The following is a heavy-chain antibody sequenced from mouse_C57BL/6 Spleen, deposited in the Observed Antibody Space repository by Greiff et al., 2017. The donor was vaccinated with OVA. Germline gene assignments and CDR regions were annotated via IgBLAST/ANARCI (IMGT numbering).Heavy chain of an antibody. CDR1: GYTFTDYY. CDR3: ARRGTVYFDIDD. D-gene: IGHD1-1*01. J-gene: IGHJ4*01. CDR2: INPNNGGT. V-gene: IGHV1-26*01. Sequence: VQLKQSGPELVKPGASVKISCKASGYTFTDYYMHWVKQSHGKSLEWIGEINPNNGGTNYNQKFKGKATLTVDKSSSTAYMELRSLTSEDSAVYYCARRGTVYFDIDDWGQRTSVTVAT.